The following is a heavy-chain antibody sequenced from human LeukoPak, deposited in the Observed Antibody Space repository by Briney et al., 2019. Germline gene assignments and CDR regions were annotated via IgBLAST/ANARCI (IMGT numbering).Heavy chain of an antibody. CDR2: IYPGDSDT. J-gene: IGHJ6*02. V-gene: IGHV5-51*01. CDR1: GYSFTSYW. Sequence: KTGESLKISCKGSGYSFTSYWIGWVRQMPGKGLEWMGIIYPGDSDTRYSPSFQGQVTISADKSISTAYLQWSSLKASDTAMYYCARLSDDSSGYYYYYYGMDVWGQGTTVTVSS. D-gene: IGHD3-22*01. CDR3: ARLSDDSSGYYYYYYGMDV.